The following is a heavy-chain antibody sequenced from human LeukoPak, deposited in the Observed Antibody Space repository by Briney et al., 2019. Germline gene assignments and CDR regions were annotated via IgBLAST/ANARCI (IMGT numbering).Heavy chain of an antibody. Sequence: GGSLRLSCAASGFTFSSYAVSWVRQAPGKGLEWVSAISGSGGSTYYADSVKGRFTISRDNSKNTLYLQMNSLRAEDTAVYYCANPEYYYVSSGYSPGPYFDYWGQGTLVTVSS. CDR1: GFTFSSYA. CDR3: ANPEYYYVSSGYSPGPYFDY. J-gene: IGHJ4*02. CDR2: ISGSGGST. V-gene: IGHV3-23*01. D-gene: IGHD3-22*01.